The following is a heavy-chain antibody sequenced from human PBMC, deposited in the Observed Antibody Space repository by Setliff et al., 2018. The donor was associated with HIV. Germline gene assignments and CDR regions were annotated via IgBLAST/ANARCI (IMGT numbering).Heavy chain of an antibody. CDR3: TRKLAPGHGMDV. J-gene: IGHJ6*02. D-gene: IGHD3-3*02. Sequence: PGGSLRLSCIASAFSFNNYYMTWVRQAPGKGLEWVANINQDGSEKNYVDSVKGRFTISRDNAKNSLYLQMDSLRVEDTTVYYCTRKLAPGHGMDVWGQGTTVTVSS. V-gene: IGHV3-7*01. CDR1: AFSFNNYY. CDR2: INQDGSEK.